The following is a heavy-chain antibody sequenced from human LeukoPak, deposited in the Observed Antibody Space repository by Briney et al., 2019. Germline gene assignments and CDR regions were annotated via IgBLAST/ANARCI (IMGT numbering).Heavy chain of an antibody. V-gene: IGHV3-30*18. CDR3: AKATDDFWSGSPIDY. D-gene: IGHD3-3*01. J-gene: IGHJ4*02. CDR2: ISYDGSNK. CDR1: GFTFSSYG. Sequence: GGSLRLSCAASGFTFSSYGMHWVRQAPGKGLEWVAVISYDGSNKYYADSVKGRFTTSRDNSKNTLYLEMNSLRAEDTAVYYCAKATDDFWSGSPIDYWGQGTLVTVSS.